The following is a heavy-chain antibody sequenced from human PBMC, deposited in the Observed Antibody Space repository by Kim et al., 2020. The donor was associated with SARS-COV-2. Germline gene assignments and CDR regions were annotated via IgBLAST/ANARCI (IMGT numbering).Heavy chain of an antibody. D-gene: IGHD3-16*01. V-gene: IGHV3-53*01. CDR3: ARKTDSYGHGYF. Sequence: RNYADSVRGRFTISRDSSTNTLFLQMNSLRAEDSAVYYCARKTDSYGHGYFWGRGTLVTVSS. CDR2: R. J-gene: IGHJ4*02.